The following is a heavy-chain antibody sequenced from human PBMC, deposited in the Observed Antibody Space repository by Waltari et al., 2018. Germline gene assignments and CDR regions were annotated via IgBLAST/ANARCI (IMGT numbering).Heavy chain of an antibody. V-gene: IGHV1-69*04. CDR3: ARERDSGYENLYYYYYMDV. CDR2: IIPSLGIA. D-gene: IGHD5-12*01. J-gene: IGHJ6*03. Sequence: QVQLVQSGAEVKKPGSSVKVSCKASGGTFSSYAISWVRQAPGQGLEWMGGIIPSLGIANYAQKFQGRVTITADESTSTAYMELSSLRSEDTAVYYCARERDSGYENLYYYYYMDVWGKGTTVTVSS. CDR1: GGTFSSYA.